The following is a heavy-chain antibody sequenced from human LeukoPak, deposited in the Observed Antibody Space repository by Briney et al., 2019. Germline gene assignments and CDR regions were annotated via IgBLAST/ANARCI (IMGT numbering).Heavy chain of an antibody. V-gene: IGHV4-4*02. J-gene: IGHJ4*02. CDR2: IYYSGST. D-gene: IGHD1-26*01. CDR1: GGSISSSNW. CDR3: AREGGSYYGVEVDY. Sequence: PSETLSLTCAVSGGSISSSNWWSWVRQPPGKGLEWIGYIYYSGSTNYNPSLKSRVTISVDTSKNQFSLKLTSVTAADTAVYYCAREGGSYYGVEVDYWGQGTLVTVSS.